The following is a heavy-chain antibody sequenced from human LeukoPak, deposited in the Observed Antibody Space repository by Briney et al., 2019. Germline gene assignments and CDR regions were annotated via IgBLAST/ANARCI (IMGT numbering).Heavy chain of an antibody. CDR1: GFTFSSYA. V-gene: IGHV3-23*01. Sequence: QSGGSLRLSCAASGFTFSSYAMSWVRQAPGKGLEWVSGISGSGGSTYYADSVKGRFTISRDNSKNTLYLQMNSLRAEDTAVYYCARVWVPDHSGSYQNGYYFDYWGQGTLVTVSS. CDR3: ARVWVPDHSGSYQNGYYFDY. D-gene: IGHD1-26*01. J-gene: IGHJ4*02. CDR2: ISGSGGST.